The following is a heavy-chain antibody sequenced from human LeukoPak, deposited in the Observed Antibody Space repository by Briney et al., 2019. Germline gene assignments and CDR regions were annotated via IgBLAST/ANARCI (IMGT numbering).Heavy chain of an antibody. J-gene: IGHJ5*02. V-gene: IGHV1-2*02. D-gene: IGHD2-15*01. Sequence: ASVKVSCKASGYTFTGYYMHWVRQAPGQGLEWMGWNNPNSGGTNYAQKFQGRVTMTRDTSISTAYMELSRLRSDDTAVYYCARGEDIVVVVAATRNWFDPWGQGTLVTVSS. CDR2: NNPNSGGT. CDR1: GYTFTGYY. CDR3: ARGEDIVVVVAATRNWFDP.